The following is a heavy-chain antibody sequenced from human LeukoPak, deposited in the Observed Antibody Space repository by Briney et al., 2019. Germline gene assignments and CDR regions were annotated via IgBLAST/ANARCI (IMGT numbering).Heavy chain of an antibody. Sequence: SQTLSLTCTVSGGSISSYYWSWIRQPPGKGLEWIGYIYYSGSTNYNPSLKSRVTISVDTSKNQFSLKLSSVTAADTAVYYCAREAAAGTDKYYFDYWGQGTLVTVSS. CDR2: IYYSGST. D-gene: IGHD6-13*01. CDR1: GGSISSYY. J-gene: IGHJ4*02. V-gene: IGHV4-59*01. CDR3: AREAAAGTDKYYFDY.